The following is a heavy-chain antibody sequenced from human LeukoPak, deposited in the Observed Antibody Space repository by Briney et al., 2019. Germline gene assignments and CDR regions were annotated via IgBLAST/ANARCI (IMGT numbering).Heavy chain of an antibody. V-gene: IGHV3-66*01. CDR2: IYSGGST. J-gene: IGHJ4*02. D-gene: IGHD2-21*02. CDR1: GFTVSSNY. CDR3: ARDRASLTYGLDDY. Sequence: PGGSLRLSCAASGFTVSSNYMSWVRQAPGKGLEWVSVIYSGGSTYYADSVKGRFTISRDNSKNTLYLQMNSLRAEDTAVYYCARDRASLTYGLDDYWGQGTLVTVSS.